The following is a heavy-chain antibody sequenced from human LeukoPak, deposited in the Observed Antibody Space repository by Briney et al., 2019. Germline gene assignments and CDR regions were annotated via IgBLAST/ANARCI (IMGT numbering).Heavy chain of an antibody. V-gene: IGHV1-2*06. Sequence: ASVKVSCKASGYTFTGYYMHWVRQAPGQGLEWMGRINPNSGGTNYAQKFQGRVTMTRDTSISTAYMELSRLRSDDTAVYYCARGGSSRPNWFDPWGQGTLVTVSS. CDR3: ARGGSSRPNWFDP. J-gene: IGHJ5*02. D-gene: IGHD6-13*01. CDR1: GYTFTGYY. CDR2: INPNSGGT.